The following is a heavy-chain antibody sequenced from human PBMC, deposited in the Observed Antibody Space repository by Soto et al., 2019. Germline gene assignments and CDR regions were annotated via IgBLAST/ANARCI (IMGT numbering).Heavy chain of an antibody. V-gene: IGHV3-66*01. CDR3: AREYCSSTSCLNWFDP. CDR2: ISSGGST. J-gene: IGHJ5*02. CDR1: GFTVSSNY. D-gene: IGHD2-2*01. Sequence: GGSLRLSCAASGFTVSSNYMSWVRQAPGKGLDWVSLISSGGSTYYADSVKGRFTISRDNAKNSLYLQMNSLRAEDTAVYYCAREYCSSTSCLNWFDPWGQGTLVTVSS.